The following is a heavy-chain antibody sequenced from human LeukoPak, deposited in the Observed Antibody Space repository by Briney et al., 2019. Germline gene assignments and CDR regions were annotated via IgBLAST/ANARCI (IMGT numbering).Heavy chain of an antibody. D-gene: IGHD5-12*01. CDR2: IYYSGST. V-gene: IGHV4-39*07. CDR1: GGSISSSSYY. Sequence: TSETLSLTCTVSGGSISSSSYYWGWIRQPPGKGLEWIGSIYYSGSTYYNPSLKSRVTISVDTSKNQFSLKLSSVTAADTAVYYCARDLRSGYTFDLWGRGTLVTVSS. CDR3: ARDLRSGYTFDL. J-gene: IGHJ2*01.